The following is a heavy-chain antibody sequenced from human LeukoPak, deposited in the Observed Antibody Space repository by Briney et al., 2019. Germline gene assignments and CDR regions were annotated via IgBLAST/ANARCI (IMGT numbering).Heavy chain of an antibody. Sequence: GASVKVSCKASGYTFTGYYMHWVRQAPGQGLEWMGWINPNSGGTNYAQKFQGRVTMTRDTSISTAYMELSRLRSDDTAVYYCARAPLGHYGSEFDYWGQGTLVTVSS. CDR2: INPNSGGT. D-gene: IGHD3-10*01. V-gene: IGHV1-2*02. CDR1: GYTFTGYY. CDR3: ARAPLGHYGSEFDY. J-gene: IGHJ4*02.